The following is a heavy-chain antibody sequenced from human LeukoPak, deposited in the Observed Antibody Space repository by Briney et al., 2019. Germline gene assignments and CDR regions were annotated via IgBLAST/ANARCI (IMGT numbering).Heavy chain of an antibody. CDR2: IYSGGST. CDR3: AKDIQTTVVNQPFDY. J-gene: IGHJ4*02. Sequence: GGSLRLSCAASGFTVSSNYMSWVRQAPGKGLEWVSVIYSGGSTYYADSVKGRFTISRDNSKNTLYLQMNSLRAEDTAVYYCAKDIQTTVVNQPFDYWGQGTLVTVSS. V-gene: IGHV3-53*01. D-gene: IGHD4-23*01. CDR1: GFTVSSNY.